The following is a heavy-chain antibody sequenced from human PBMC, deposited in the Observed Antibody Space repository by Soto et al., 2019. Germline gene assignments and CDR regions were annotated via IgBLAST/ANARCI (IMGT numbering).Heavy chain of an antibody. D-gene: IGHD3-10*01. V-gene: IGHV4-59*08. CDR2: SHHGWGS. CDR3: ARHGFGALHGLVDV. CDR1: GGSIRGYS. Sequence: QVQLQESGPGLVKSSETLSLTCTVSGGSIRGYSWSWIRLPPGKGLEWVGYSHHGWGSDYNPSLRSRVTMSLDTSKKQLSLKLTSVTPADTAVYYCARHGFGALHGLVDVWGQGTTVIVSS. J-gene: IGHJ6*02.